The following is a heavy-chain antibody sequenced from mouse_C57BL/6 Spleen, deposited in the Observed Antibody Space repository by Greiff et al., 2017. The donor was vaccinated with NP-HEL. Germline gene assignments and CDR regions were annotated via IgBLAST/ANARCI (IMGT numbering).Heavy chain of an antibody. J-gene: IGHJ3*01. V-gene: IGHV5-17*01. D-gene: IGHD1-1*01. CDR1: GFTFSDYG. CDR3: ARGGNYGSSPWFAY. CDR2: ISSGSSTI. Sequence: DVKLVESGGGLVKPGGSLKLSCAASGFTFSDYGMHWVRQAPEKGLEWVAYISSGSSTIYYADTVKGRFTISRDNAKNTLFLQMTSLRSEDTAMYYCARGGNYGSSPWFAYWGQGTLVTVSA.